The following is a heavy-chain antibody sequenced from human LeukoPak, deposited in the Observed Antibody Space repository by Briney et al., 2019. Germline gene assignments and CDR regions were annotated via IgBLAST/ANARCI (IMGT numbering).Heavy chain of an antibody. CDR1: GFTFSSFA. J-gene: IGHJ4*02. CDR2: ISGSGGST. Sequence: GSLRLSCAASGFTFSSFAMSWVRQVPGKGLEWVSAISGSGGSTYYADSVKGRFTISRDNSKNTLYLQMNSLRAEDTAVYYCAKDRYADGFDYWGQGTLVTVSS. CDR3: AKDRYADGFDY. D-gene: IGHD3-9*01. V-gene: IGHV3-23*01.